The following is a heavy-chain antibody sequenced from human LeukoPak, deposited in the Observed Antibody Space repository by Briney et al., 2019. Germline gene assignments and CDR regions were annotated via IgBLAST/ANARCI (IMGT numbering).Heavy chain of an antibody. D-gene: IGHD4-17*01. CDR2: IIPILGIA. Sequence: SVTVSCKASGGTFSSYAISWVRQSPGQGLEWMGRIIPILGIANYAQKFQGRVTITADKSTSTAYMELSSLRSEDTAVYYCARGDDTVTPDDAFDIWGQGTMVTVSS. V-gene: IGHV1-69*04. J-gene: IGHJ3*02. CDR3: ARGDDTVTPDDAFDI. CDR1: GGTFSSYA.